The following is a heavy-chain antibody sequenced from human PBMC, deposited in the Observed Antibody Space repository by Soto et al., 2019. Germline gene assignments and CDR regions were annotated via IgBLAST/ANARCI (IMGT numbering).Heavy chain of an antibody. CDR1: GGSVSSVSYY. CDR2: IYYSGGT. D-gene: IGHD4-4*01. V-gene: IGHV4-61*01. Sequence: QVQLQESGPGLVKPSETLSLTCTVSGGSVSSVSYYWSWIRQPPGKGLEWFGYIYYSGGTNYNPSLKRRVTISVDTSKNQCSLKLSSVTAADTAVYYCARDARMPTDLAAYYYYAMDVWGQGTTVTVSS. J-gene: IGHJ6*02. CDR3: ARDARMPTDLAAYYYYAMDV.